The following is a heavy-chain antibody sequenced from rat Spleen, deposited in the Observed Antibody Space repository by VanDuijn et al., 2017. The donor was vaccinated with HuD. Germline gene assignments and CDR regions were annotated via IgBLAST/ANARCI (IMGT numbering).Heavy chain of an antibody. V-gene: IGHV5S23*01. CDR3: TTGYSSIH. D-gene: IGHD3-8*01. Sequence: EVQLVESGGGLVQPGRSLKLSCAASGFIFSDYYVAWVRQAPGKGLEWVASITNTGGGNTYYRDSVKGRFTISRDIANSTLYLRMNSLRSEDTATYYCTTGYSSIHWGQGVMVTVSS. CDR1: GFIFSDYY. CDR2: ITNTGGGNT. J-gene: IGHJ2*01.